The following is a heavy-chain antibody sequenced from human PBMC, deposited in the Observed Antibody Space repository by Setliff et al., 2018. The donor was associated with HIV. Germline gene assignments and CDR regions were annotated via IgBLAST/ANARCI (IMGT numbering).Heavy chain of an antibody. CDR2: IVPTLGSV. D-gene: IGHD3-3*01. CDR3: ARVMGDDFWSGTSNWFDP. V-gene: IGHV1-69*04. CDR1: GDTFRSYA. Sequence: SVKVSCKASGDTFRSYAISWVRQAPGQGLEWMGRIVPTLGSVNYAQKFQGRVTITADKPTTTAYMQIVGLTSEDTAIYYCARVMGDDFWSGTSNWFDPWGQGTVVTVSS. J-gene: IGHJ5*02.